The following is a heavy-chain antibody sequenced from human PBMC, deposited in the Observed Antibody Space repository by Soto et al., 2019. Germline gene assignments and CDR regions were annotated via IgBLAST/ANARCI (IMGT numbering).Heavy chain of an antibody. CDR1: GFTFSGFD. D-gene: IGHD2-15*01. CDR2: IGTAGDT. J-gene: IGHJ4*02. V-gene: IGHV3-13*01. Sequence: GGSLRLSCEASGFTFSGFDMHWVRQPTGKGLEWVSTIGTAGDTYYAVSVKGRFTISRDTAKNSLSLQMNSLRAGDTAVYFCARGQEVGAHFFDSWGQGTQVTVSS. CDR3: ARGQEVGAHFFDS.